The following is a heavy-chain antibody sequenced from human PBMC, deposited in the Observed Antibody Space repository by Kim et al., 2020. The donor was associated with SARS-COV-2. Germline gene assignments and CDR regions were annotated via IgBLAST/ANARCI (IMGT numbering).Heavy chain of an antibody. Sequence: ASVKVSCKASGYTFTNYAMNWVRQAPGQGLEWMGWINTKTGNPTYAQGFTGRFVFSLDTSVSTAFLQISILKAEDTAVYYCAREHTNSWVPLDYWGQGTLVTVSS. CDR3: AREHTNSWVPLDY. J-gene: IGHJ4*02. CDR1: GYTFTNYA. D-gene: IGHD6-13*01. V-gene: IGHV7-4-1*02. CDR2: INTKTGNP.